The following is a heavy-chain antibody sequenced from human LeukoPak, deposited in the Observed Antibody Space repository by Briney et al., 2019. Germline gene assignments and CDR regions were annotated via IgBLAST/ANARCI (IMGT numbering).Heavy chain of an antibody. CDR1: GYTFTGYY. J-gene: IGHJ4*02. D-gene: IGHD3-9*01. V-gene: IGHV1-2*02. CDR2: INPNSGGT. Sequence: ASVKVSCKASGYTFTGYYMHWVRQAPGQGLEWMGWINPNSGGTNYAQKFQGRVTMTRDTSISTAYMELSRLRSDDTAVYYCARVGYGYDILTGYYTGWGQGTLVTVSS. CDR3: ARVGYGYDILTGYYTG.